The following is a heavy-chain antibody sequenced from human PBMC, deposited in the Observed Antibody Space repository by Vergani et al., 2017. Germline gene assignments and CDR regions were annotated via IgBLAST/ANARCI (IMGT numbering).Heavy chain of an antibody. D-gene: IGHD5-12*01. CDR3: ATPRLRFSYYYYYGMDV. CDR2: INPSGGST. CDR1: GYTFTSYY. V-gene: IGHV1-46*01. J-gene: IGHJ6*02. Sequence: QVQLVQSGAEVKKPGASVKVSCKASGYTFTSYYMHWVRQAPGQGLEWMGIINPSGGSTSYAQKFQGRVTMTRDTSTSTVYMELSSLRSEDTAVYYCATPRLRFSYYYYYGMDVWSQGTTVTVYS.